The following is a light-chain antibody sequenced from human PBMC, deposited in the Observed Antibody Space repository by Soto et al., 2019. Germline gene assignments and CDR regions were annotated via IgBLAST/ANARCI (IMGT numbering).Light chain of an antibody. CDR2: QDN. V-gene: IGLV3-1*01. CDR3: QAWDSTPGV. J-gene: IGLJ3*02. CDR1: KLGHKY. Sequence: SYELTQAPSVSVSPGQTVSITCSGDKLGHKYVCWYQQKPGQSPVLVIYQDNKRPSGIPERFSGSNSGNSATLTISGTQPMDEADYYCQAWDSTPGVFGGGTQLTVL.